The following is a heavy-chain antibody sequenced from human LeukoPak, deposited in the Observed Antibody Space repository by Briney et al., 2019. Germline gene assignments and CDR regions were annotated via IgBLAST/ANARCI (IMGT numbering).Heavy chain of an antibody. Sequence: ASVKVSCKASGGTFSSYAISWVRQAPGQGLEWMGGIIPIFGTANYAQKFQGRVTITADESTSTAYMELSSLRSEDTAVYYCARDERGYSYEFDYWGQGTLVTVSS. J-gene: IGHJ4*02. CDR2: IIPIFGTA. V-gene: IGHV1-69*13. CDR1: GGTFSSYA. CDR3: ARDERGYSYEFDY. D-gene: IGHD5-18*01.